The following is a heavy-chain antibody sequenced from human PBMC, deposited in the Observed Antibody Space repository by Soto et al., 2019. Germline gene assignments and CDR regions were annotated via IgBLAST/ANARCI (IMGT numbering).Heavy chain of an antibody. Sequence: PSETLSLTCTVSGGSISSSSYYWGWIRQPPGKGLEWIGSIYYSGSSYYNPSLKSRVTISVDTSKNQFSLKLSSVTAADTAVYYCAGHWLQSWFDPWGQGALVTVSS. D-gene: IGHD4-4*01. CDR1: GGSISSSSYY. V-gene: IGHV4-39*01. J-gene: IGHJ5*02. CDR3: AGHWLQSWFDP. CDR2: IYYSGSS.